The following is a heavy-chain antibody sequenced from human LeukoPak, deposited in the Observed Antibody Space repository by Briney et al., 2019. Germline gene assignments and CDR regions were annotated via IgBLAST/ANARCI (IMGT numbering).Heavy chain of an antibody. D-gene: IGHD3-22*01. J-gene: IGHJ6*04. V-gene: IGHV3-48*01. CDR1: GFTFSSYS. CDR3: ARYYYDSSGYFPMDV. CDR2: ISSSSSTI. Sequence: PGGSLRLSCAASGFTFSSYSMNWVRQAPGKGLEWVSYISSSSSTIYYADSVKGRFTISRDNAKNSLYLQMNSLRAEDTAVYYCARYYYDSSGYFPMDVWGKGTTVTVSS.